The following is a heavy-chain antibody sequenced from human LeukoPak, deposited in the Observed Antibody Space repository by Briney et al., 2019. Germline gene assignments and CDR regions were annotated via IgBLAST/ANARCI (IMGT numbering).Heavy chain of an antibody. CDR1: GGSISSSSYY. D-gene: IGHD3-9*01. V-gene: IGHV4-39*07. J-gene: IGHJ4*02. Sequence: PSETLSLTYTVSGGSISSSSYYWGWIRQPPGKGLEWIGTIYYSGSTYYNPSLKSRVTISVDTSKNQFSLKLSSVTAADTAVYYCARDALRRYDILTGYYMDWGQGTLVTVSS. CDR2: IYYSGST. CDR3: ARDALRRYDILTGYYMD.